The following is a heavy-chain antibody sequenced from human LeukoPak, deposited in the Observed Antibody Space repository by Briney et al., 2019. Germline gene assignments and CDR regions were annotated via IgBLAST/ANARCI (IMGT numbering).Heavy chain of an antibody. V-gene: IGHV4-59*08. D-gene: IGHD5-24*01. Sequence: SETLSLTCTVSGASISGPSWNWIRQPPGKGLEWIGRIYYSGATNYNPSLKGRVTMSIDTSKNQFSLKLSSVTAADTAVYYCARRPVEMAAIREDNWLDPWGQGTLVTVSS. CDR2: IYYSGAT. J-gene: IGHJ5*02. CDR3: ARRPVEMAAIREDNWLDP. CDR1: GASISGPS.